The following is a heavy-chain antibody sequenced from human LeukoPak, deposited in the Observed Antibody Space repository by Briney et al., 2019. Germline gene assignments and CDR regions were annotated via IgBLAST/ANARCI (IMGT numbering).Heavy chain of an antibody. J-gene: IGHJ5*02. V-gene: IGHV4-59*08. Sequence: SETLSLTCTVSGVSISSYYWSWIRRPPGKGLEWIGYIYNRGSTNHNPSLKSPVTISIYTSENQFSLKLSSVTAADTAVYYCARTYYYGSGRGFDPWGQGTLVTVSS. CDR3: ARTYYYGSGRGFDP. D-gene: IGHD3-10*01. CDR2: IYNRGST. CDR1: GVSISSYY.